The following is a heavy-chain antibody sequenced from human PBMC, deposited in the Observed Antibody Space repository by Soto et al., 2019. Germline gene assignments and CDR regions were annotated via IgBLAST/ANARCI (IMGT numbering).Heavy chain of an antibody. J-gene: IGHJ5*02. CDR2: MNPHSDT. CDR1: GYTYTNLD. CDR3: ARYQIGEVFNS. Sequence: ASVKVSCKASGYTYTNLDINWVRQASGQGLEWMGWMNPHSDTGFAQKFQGRVTLTRDTPTSTVYMELTSLRFDDTAVYYCARYQIGEVFNSCGQGSPVPVSS. V-gene: IGHV1-8*01.